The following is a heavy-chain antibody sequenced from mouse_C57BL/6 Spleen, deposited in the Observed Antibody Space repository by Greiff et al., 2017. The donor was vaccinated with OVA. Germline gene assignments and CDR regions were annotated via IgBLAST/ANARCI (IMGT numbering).Heavy chain of an antibody. V-gene: IGHV1-81*01. Sequence: VQLVESGAELARPGASVKLSCKASGYTFTSYGISWVKQRTGQGLEWIGEIYPRSGNTYYNEKFKGKATLTADKSSSTAYMELRSLTSEDSAVYFCARVRDYAMDYWGQGTSVTVSS. CDR3: ARVRDYAMDY. CDR2: IYPRSGNT. J-gene: IGHJ4*01. D-gene: IGHD3-2*02. CDR1: GYTFTSYG.